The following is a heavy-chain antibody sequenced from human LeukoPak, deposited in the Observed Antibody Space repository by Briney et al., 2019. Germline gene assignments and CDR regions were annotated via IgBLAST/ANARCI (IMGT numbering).Heavy chain of an antibody. CDR2: IYYSGST. CDR1: GGSISSSRYY. V-gene: IGHV4-39*01. Sequence: SETLSLTCTVSGGSISSSRYYWGWIRQPPGKGLEWIGSIYYSGSTYYTPSLKSRVTISVDTSKNQFSLKLSSVTAADTAVYYCARHLGWELLFWYFDLWGRGTLVTVSS. CDR3: ARHLGWELLFWYFDL. D-gene: IGHD1-26*01. J-gene: IGHJ2*01.